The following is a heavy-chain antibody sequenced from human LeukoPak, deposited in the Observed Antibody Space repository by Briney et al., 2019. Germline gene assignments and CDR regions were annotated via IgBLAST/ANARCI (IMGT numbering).Heavy chain of an antibody. V-gene: IGHV1-18*01. CDR3: ARRHASDAFDI. Sequence: RDSVKVSCKASGYIFSTYGITWVRQAPGQGLEWMGWISASNGNTNYAQKFQGRVTLTTDTPTSTAYMELRSLRADDTAVYYCARRHASDAFDIWGQGTMVTVSS. CDR1: GYIFSTYG. J-gene: IGHJ3*02. CDR2: ISASNGNT.